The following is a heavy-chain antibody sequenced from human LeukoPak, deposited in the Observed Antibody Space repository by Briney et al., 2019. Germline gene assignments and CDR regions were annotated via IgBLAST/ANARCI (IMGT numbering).Heavy chain of an antibody. CDR3: AREAAAGIAYYYYYMDV. V-gene: IGHV3-7*01. CDR2: IKQDGSEK. J-gene: IGHJ6*03. D-gene: IGHD6-13*01. Sequence: GGSLRLSCAASGFTFSSYWMSWVRQAPGKGLEWVANIKQDGSEKYYVDSVKGRFTISRDNAKNSLYLQMNSLRAEDTAVYYCAREAAAGIAYYYYYMDVWGKGTTVTVSS. CDR1: GFTFSSYW.